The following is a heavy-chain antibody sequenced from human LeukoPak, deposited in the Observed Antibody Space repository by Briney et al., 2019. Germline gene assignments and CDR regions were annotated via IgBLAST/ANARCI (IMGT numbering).Heavy chain of an antibody. J-gene: IGHJ1*01. CDR3: ARGRIAAAATPQYFQH. D-gene: IGHD6-13*01. V-gene: IGHV3-21*01. Sequence: GGSLRLSCAASGFTFSSYSMNWVRQAPGKGLEWVSSISSSSSYIYYADSVKGRFTISRDNAKNSLYLQMNSLRAEDTAVYYCARGRIAAAATPQYFQHWGRGTLVTVSS. CDR1: GFTFSSYS. CDR2: ISSSSSYI.